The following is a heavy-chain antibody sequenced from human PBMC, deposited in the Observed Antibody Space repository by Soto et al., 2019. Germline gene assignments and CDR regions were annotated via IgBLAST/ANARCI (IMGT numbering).Heavy chain of an antibody. V-gene: IGHV3-11*06. CDR3: ARDLAWKRGKVGRYYYGMDV. Sequence: QVLLVESGGGLVKAGGSLRLSCAASGFIFSDYYMSWVRQTPGKGLEWVSYISTRITYPNYADSVKGRFTISRDNTKNSLYLQMDSLRVEDTAVYYWARDLAWKRGKVGRYYYGMDVWGQGTTVTVSS. J-gene: IGHJ6*02. CDR2: ISTRITYP. D-gene: IGHD1-1*01. CDR1: GFIFSDYY.